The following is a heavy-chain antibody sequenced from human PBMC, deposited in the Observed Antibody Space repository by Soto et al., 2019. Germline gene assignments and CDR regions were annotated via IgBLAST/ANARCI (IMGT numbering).Heavy chain of an antibody. CDR1: GFTFNNAW. D-gene: IGHD3-10*01. CDR2: IKSIIDGGTT. V-gene: IGHV3-15*01. J-gene: IGHJ4*02. CDR3: AKDLMRITMVRDKSDY. Sequence: EVQLVESGGGLVKPGGSLRLSCVASGFTFNNAWMSWVRQAPGKGLDWVGRIKSIIDGGTTDYAASVKGRFTISRDDSKNTLYLQMNSLRAEDTAVYYCAKDLMRITMVRDKSDYWGQGTLVTVSS.